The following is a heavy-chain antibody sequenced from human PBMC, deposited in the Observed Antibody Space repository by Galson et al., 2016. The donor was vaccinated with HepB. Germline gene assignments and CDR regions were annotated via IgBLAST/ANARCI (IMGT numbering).Heavy chain of an antibody. CDR2: INYRGEST. J-gene: IGHJ4*02. CDR1: GFTFSNHD. D-gene: IGHD7-27*01. CDR3: VKDPNWEAGC. Sequence: SLRLSCAASGFTFSNHDMNWVRQAPGKGLEYISNINYRGESTSYVDSVKGRFTISRDNSRNTLYLKMDNLRAEDTAIYYCVKDPNWEAGCWGRGTPVTVSS. V-gene: IGHV3-23*01.